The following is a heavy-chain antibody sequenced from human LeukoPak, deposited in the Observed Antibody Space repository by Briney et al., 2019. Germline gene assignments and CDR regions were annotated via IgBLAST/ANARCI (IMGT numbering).Heavy chain of an antibody. Sequence: PGGSLRLSCAASGFTFSSYSMNWVRQAPGKGLEWVSSISSSSSYIYYADSVKGRFTISRDNTKNSLYLQMNSLRAEDTAVYYCAREGCSSTSCYAYYYYGMDVWGQGPTV. V-gene: IGHV3-21*01. CDR3: AREGCSSTSCYAYYYYGMDV. CDR2: ISSSSSYI. D-gene: IGHD2-2*01. J-gene: IGHJ6*02. CDR1: GFTFSSYS.